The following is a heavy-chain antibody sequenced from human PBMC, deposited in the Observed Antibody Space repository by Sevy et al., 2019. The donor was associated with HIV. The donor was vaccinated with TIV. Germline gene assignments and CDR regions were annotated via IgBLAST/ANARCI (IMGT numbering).Heavy chain of an antibody. CDR1: GGSISSYY. CDR3: ARDSSSPYYDFWSGYRHYYYGMDV. Sequence: SETLSLTCTVSGGSISSYYWSWIRQPAGKGLEWIGRIYTSGSTNYNPSLKSRVTMSVDTSKNQFSLKLSSVTAADTAVYYCARDSSSPYYDFWSGYRHYYYGMDVWGQWTTVTVSS. V-gene: IGHV4-4*07. D-gene: IGHD3-3*01. CDR2: IYTSGST. J-gene: IGHJ6*02.